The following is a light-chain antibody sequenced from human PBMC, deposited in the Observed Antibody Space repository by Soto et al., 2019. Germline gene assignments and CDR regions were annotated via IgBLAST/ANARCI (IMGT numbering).Light chain of an antibody. CDR1: SSDVGDYNY. V-gene: IGLV2-14*01. CDR2: DVS. CDR3: SSYTSSSTRV. J-gene: IGLJ1*01. Sequence: QSVLTQPASVSGSPGQSITISCTGTSSDVGDYNYVSWYQQHPGKAPKLMIYDVSNRPSGVSNRFSGSKSGNTASLTISGLQAEDEADYYCSSYTSSSTRVLGTRTKLTVL.